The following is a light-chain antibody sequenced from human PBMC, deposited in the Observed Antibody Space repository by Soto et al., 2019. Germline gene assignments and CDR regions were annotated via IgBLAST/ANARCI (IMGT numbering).Light chain of an antibody. Sequence: DVVMTQSPLSLPVIPGEPASISCRSSQSLLHSNGYNYLHWYLQKPGQSPQLLIYLGSNRASGVPERFSGSGLGTDFTLKISSVEAEDVWVYYCMQALQAPKTFGQGTKLEIK. CDR3: MQALQAPKT. CDR2: LGS. CDR1: QSLLHSNGYNY. V-gene: IGKV2-28*01. J-gene: IGKJ2*01.